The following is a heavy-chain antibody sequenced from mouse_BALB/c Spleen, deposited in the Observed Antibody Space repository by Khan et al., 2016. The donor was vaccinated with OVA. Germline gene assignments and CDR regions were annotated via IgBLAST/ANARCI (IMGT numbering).Heavy chain of an antibody. CDR2: IWGDGST. J-gene: IGHJ4*01. CDR3: AKWGTANYYAMDY. Sequence: VELVESRPGLVAPSQSLSITCTVSGVSLTSYGVNWVRQPPGKGLEWLGVIWGDGSTNYHSNLMSRLSISQDNSQSQVFFKLRSLQTGDTATYYCAKWGTANYYAMDYWGQGTSVTVSS. CDR1: GVSLTSYG. V-gene: IGHV2-3*01. D-gene: IGHD1-2*01.